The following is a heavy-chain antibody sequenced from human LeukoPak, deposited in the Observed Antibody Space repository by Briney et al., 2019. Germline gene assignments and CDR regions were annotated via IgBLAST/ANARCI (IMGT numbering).Heavy chain of an antibody. CDR3: ARDQAATNTQVRFCLD. D-gene: IGHD3-9*01. CDR2: ISAYNGNT. CDR1: GYTFTSYV. Sequence: GASVKVSCKASGYTFTSYVISWVRQAPGQGLEWMGWISAYNGNTNYAQRLQGRVTMTTDTSTSTAYMELRGLRSDDTAVYYCARDQAATNTQVRFCLDWGQGTLVTVSS. J-gene: IGHJ4*02. V-gene: IGHV1-18*01.